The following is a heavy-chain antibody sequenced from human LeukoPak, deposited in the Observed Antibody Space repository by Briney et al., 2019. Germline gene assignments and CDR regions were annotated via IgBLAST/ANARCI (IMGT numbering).Heavy chain of an antibody. CDR3: ASLGGPHGNIEYSSSVSPG. CDR2: IIPIFGTA. CDR1: GGTFSSYA. Sequence: SVKVSCKASGGTFSSYAISWVRQAPGQGLEWMGGIIPIFGTANYAQKFQGRVTITADESTSTAYMELSSLRSEDTAVYYCASLGGPHGNIEYSSSVSPGWGQGTLVTVSS. D-gene: IGHD6-6*01. J-gene: IGHJ4*02. V-gene: IGHV1-69*01.